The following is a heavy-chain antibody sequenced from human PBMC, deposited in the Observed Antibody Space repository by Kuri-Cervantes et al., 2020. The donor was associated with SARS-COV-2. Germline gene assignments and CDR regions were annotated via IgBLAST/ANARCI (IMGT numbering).Heavy chain of an antibody. CDR2: IYWDDDK. D-gene: IGHD3-3*01. CDR1: GFSHSTSGVG. J-gene: IGHJ4*02. V-gene: IGHV2-5*02. Sequence: FGPTLVKPTQTRTLTCTFSGFSHSTSGVGVGWIRQAPGKALEWLAHIYWDDDKRYSPSLKSRLTITTDNSKNQVVLTMTNMDPVDTSTYYCAHIFAYSFDYWGQGTLVTFSS. CDR3: AHIFAYSFDY.